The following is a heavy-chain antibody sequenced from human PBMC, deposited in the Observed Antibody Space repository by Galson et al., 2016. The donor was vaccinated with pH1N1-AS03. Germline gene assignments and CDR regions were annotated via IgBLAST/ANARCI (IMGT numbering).Heavy chain of an antibody. J-gene: IGHJ4*02. Sequence: SLRLSCAASGFTFGNFAMHWVRQAPGKGLEWLAIIWSEEGNKYYADSVKGRFTISRDNSRNTLFLQMNSLTADDTAIYYCVRDGDMSTWPLDFWGQGTLVTVSS. V-gene: IGHV3-33*08. CDR1: GFTFGNFA. D-gene: IGHD3-16*01. CDR3: VRDGDMSTWPLDF. CDR2: IWSEEGNK.